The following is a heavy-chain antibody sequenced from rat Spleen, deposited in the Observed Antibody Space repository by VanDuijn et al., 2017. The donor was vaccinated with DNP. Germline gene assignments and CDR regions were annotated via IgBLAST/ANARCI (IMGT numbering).Heavy chain of an antibody. V-gene: IGHV5-29*01. CDR2: ISYDGSST. J-gene: IGHJ2*01. Sequence: EVQLVESGGGLVQPGRSLKLSCAASGFTFSNYGMAWVRQAPTKGLEWVATISYDGSSTWYRDSVKGRFTISRDNAKSTLYLQMDSLRSEDTATYYCATEGYSSYMLFDYWGQGVMVTVSS. CDR1: GFTFSNYG. CDR3: ATEGYSSYMLFDY. D-gene: IGHD1-2*01.